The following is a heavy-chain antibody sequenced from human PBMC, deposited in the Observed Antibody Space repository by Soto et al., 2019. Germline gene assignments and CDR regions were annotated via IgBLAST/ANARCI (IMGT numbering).Heavy chain of an antibody. D-gene: IGHD6-13*01. CDR2: ISAYNCNT. Sequence: ASVKVSCEDCRYRLNSYCLRWLRQAPTQGVEGVGWISAYNCNTDYAQQPQGRGTMTTDTSTDTAPIELRSLSSDHTAVYYCAGVYLSVAAEGMGTRVNCFDFWGQGTLVTVSS. CDR1: RYRLNSYC. CDR3: AGVYLSVAAEGMGTRVNCFDF. J-gene: IGHJ4*02. V-gene: IGHV1-18*01.